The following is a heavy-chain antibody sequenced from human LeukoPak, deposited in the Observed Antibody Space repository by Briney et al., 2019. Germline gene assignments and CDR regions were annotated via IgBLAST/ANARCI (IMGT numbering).Heavy chain of an antibody. Sequence: GGSLRLSCAASGFTVSSNYMSWVRQAPGKGLEWVSYISSSGSTIYYADSVKGRFTISRDNAKNSLYLQMNSLRAEDTAVYYCARETTVTTIDYWGQGTLVTVSS. D-gene: IGHD4-17*01. V-gene: IGHV3-11*04. CDR2: ISSSGSTI. CDR3: ARETTVTTIDY. CDR1: GFTVSSNY. J-gene: IGHJ4*02.